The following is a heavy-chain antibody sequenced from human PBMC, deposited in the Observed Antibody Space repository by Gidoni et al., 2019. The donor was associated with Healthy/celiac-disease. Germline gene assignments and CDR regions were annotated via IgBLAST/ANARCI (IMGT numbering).Heavy chain of an antibody. Sequence: QVQLQESGPGLVKPSQTLSLTCTVSGGSISRGSYYWSWIRQPAGKGLEWIGRIYTSGSTNYNPSLKSRVTISVDTSKNQFSLKLSSVTAADTAVYYCASYDYSKGTDAFDIWGQGTMVTVSS. J-gene: IGHJ3*02. V-gene: IGHV4-61*02. CDR1: GGSISRGSYY. D-gene: IGHD4-4*01. CDR2: IYTSGST. CDR3: ASYDYSKGTDAFDI.